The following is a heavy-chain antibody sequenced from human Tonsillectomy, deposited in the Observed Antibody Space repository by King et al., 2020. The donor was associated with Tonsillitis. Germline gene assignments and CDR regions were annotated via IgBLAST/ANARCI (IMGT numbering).Heavy chain of an antibody. CDR1: GDPVSGYY. Sequence: QLQESGPGLVKPSETLSLTCTVSGDPVSGYYWSWIRQPPGKGLEGIGYVFYSGSTNYNPSLKSRVTISVDTSKNHFSLKLNSVTAADTAMYYSARVQGRGYWDIWGQGTMVTVSS. V-gene: IGHV4-59*02. CDR3: ARVQGRGYWDI. D-gene: IGHD2-15*01. CDR2: VFYSGST. J-gene: IGHJ3*02.